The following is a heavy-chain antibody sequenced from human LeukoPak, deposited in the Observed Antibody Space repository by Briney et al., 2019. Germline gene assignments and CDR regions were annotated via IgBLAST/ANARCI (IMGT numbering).Heavy chain of an antibody. V-gene: IGHV1-69*13. Sequence: SVKVSCKASGYTFTTYSMHWVRQAPGQGLEWMGGIIPIFGTANYAQKFQGRVTITADESTSTAYMELSSLRSEDTAVYYCARVSYYYDSSGYGFDYWGQGTLVTVSS. J-gene: IGHJ4*02. D-gene: IGHD3-22*01. CDR1: GYTFTTYS. CDR3: ARVSYYYDSSGYGFDY. CDR2: IIPIFGTA.